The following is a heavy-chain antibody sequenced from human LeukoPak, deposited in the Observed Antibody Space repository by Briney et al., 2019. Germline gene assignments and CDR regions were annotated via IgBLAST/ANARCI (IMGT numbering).Heavy chain of an antibody. V-gene: IGHV3-9*01. J-gene: IGHJ4*02. CDR1: GFTFDDYT. CDR3: AKEDHFAS. CDR2: ITWNSGSI. Sequence: GGSLRLSCAASGFTFDDYTMHWVRQAPGKGLEWVSGITWNSGSIGYADSVRGRFTISRDNAKNSLYLEMNSLRAEDTALYYCAKEDHFASWGQGILVTVSS.